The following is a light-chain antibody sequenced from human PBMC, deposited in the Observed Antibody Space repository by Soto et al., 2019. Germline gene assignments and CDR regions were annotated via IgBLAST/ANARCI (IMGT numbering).Light chain of an antibody. CDR1: QTILYWPNNKSA. CDR2: WAS. CDR3: QQFYTTPA. Sequence: DIVMTQSPDSLAVSLGERATINCKSSQTILYWPNNKSALVWYQQKPGQPPKLLISWASSRESGVPDRFSGSGSGTDFTLTISSLQAEDVAVYYCQQFYTTPAFGQGTRLEIK. V-gene: IGKV4-1*01. J-gene: IGKJ5*01.